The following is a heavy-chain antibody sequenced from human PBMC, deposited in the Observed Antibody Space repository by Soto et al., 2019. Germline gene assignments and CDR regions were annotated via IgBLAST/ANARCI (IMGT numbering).Heavy chain of an antibody. CDR1: EGKSIDYC. CDR2: IYPGDSDT. J-gene: IGHJ6*03. V-gene: IGHV5-51*01. CDR3: VRQGYYDFWTTGYYYIDV. Sequence: CRGSEGKSIDYCGRRVSQKTGKGLEWMGIIYPGDSDTRYSPSFQGQVTISADKSISTAYLQWSSLKASDTAMYYCVRQGYYDFWTTGYYYIDVWGKGTTVTVSS. D-gene: IGHD3-3*01.